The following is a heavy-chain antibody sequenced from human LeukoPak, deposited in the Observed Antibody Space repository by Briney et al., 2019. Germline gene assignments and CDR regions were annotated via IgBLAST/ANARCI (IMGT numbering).Heavy chain of an antibody. J-gene: IGHJ4*02. CDR3: ARWYSSGWYSDY. D-gene: IGHD6-19*01. V-gene: IGHV3-23*01. CDR1: GITFSSYA. Sequence: GGSLRLSCAASGITFSSYAMSWVRQAPGKGLEWVSVISGSGGSTYYADSVKGRFTISRDNSKNTLYLQMNSLRAEDTAVYYCARWYSSGWYSDYWGQGTLVTVSS. CDR2: ISGSGGST.